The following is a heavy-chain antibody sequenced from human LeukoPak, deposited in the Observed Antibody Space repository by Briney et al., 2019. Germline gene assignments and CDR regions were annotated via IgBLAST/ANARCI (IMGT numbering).Heavy chain of an antibody. V-gene: IGHV3-21*01. CDR1: GFTFSSYS. CDR2: IVLSTYI. J-gene: IGHJ3*01. Sequence: GGSLRLSCEASGFTFSSYSMNWVRQAPGKGLEWVSPIVLSTYIYYADSVKGRFTISRDNARNSLYLQMNSLRAEDTAVYYCARDFGSNGDFHAFDVWGRGTMVTVSS. D-gene: IGHD4-17*01. CDR3: ARDFGSNGDFHAFDV.